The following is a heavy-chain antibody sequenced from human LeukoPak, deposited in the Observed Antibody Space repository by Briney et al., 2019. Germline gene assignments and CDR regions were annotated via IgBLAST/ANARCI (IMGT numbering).Heavy chain of an antibody. V-gene: IGHV1-2*02. Sequence: ASVKVSCKASGYTFTGYYMHWVQQAPGQGLEWMGWINPNSGGTNYAQKFQGRVTMTRDTSISTAYMELSRLRSDDTAVYYCARVAVDYYDSSGYYYWGQGTLVTVSS. CDR2: INPNSGGT. CDR1: GYTFTGYY. D-gene: IGHD3-22*01. CDR3: ARVAVDYYDSSGYYY. J-gene: IGHJ4*02.